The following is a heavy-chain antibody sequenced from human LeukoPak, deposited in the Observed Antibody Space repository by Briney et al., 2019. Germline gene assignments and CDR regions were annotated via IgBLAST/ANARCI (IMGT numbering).Heavy chain of an antibody. CDR1: AFSLSAYN. CDR2: IRYDGSNK. CDR3: AKKRGDLYTVGARAFDI. J-gene: IGHJ3*02. V-gene: IGHV3-30*02. D-gene: IGHD1-26*01. Sequence: GGSLRLSCAASAFSLSAYNMNWVRQAPGKGLEWVAFIRYDGSNKYYADSVKGRFTISRDNSKNTLYLQMNSLRAEDTAVYYCAKKRGDLYTVGARAFDIWGQGTMVTVSS.